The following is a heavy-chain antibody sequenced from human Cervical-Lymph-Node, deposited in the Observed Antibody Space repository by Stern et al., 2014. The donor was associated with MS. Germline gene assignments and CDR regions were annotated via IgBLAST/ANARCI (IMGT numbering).Heavy chain of an antibody. CDR3: ARQTTAWASDV. J-gene: IGHJ4*02. CDR1: GFKFSIYW. Sequence: VQLGQSGAELIRPGESLKISCKGSGFKFSIYWIAWVRQMPGKVLEWMGIIYPGDSEPRYSPSFQGQVTMSADKSTSTAYLQWSSLNASDTAMYFCARQTTAWASDVWGQGTLVTVSS. CDR2: IYPGDSEP. V-gene: IGHV5-51*01. D-gene: IGHD1-14*01.